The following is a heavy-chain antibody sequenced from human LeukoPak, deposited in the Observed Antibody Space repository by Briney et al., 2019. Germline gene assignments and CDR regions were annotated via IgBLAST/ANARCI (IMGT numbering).Heavy chain of an antibody. CDR3: ARDIYYDSSGYYGSVY. Sequence: GGSLRLSCAASGFTFSSYSMNWVRQAPGKGLEWVSSISSSSSTIYYADSVKGRFTISRDNAKNSLYLQMSSLRAEDTAVYYCARDIYYDSSGYYGSVYWGQGTLVTVSS. CDR2: ISSSSSTI. CDR1: GFTFSSYS. D-gene: IGHD3-22*01. V-gene: IGHV3-48*04. J-gene: IGHJ4*02.